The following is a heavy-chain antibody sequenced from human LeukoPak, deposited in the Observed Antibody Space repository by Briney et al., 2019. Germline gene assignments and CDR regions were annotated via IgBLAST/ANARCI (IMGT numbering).Heavy chain of an antibody. V-gene: IGHV3-53*01. CDR1: GFTVSSNY. CDR2: IYSGGST. Sequence: GGSLRLSCAASGFTVSSNYMSWVRQAPGKGLEWVSVIYSGGSTYYADSVKGRFTISRDNSKNTLYLQMNSLRAEDTAVYYCARENGRRFGESFDYWGQGTLVTVSS. D-gene: IGHD3-10*01. J-gene: IGHJ4*02. CDR3: ARENGRRFGESFDY.